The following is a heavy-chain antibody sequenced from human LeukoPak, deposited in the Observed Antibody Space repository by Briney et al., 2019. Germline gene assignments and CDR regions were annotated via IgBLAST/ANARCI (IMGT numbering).Heavy chain of an antibody. D-gene: IGHD6-13*01. CDR3: ARGRPTTSIAAAGVNWFDP. CDR2: ISGYNGNT. CDR1: GYTFTNYG. Sequence: ASVKVSCKASGYTFTNYGINWVRQAPGQGLEWMGWISGYNGNTNYAQKLQGRVTMTTDTSTSTAYMELRSLRSDDTAVYYCARGRPTTSIAAAGVNWFDPWGQGTLVTVSS. J-gene: IGHJ5*02. V-gene: IGHV1-18*01.